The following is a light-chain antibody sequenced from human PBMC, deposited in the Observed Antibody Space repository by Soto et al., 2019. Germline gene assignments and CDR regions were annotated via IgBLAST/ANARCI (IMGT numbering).Light chain of an antibody. CDR3: QQANSFPIT. Sequence: DIQMTRSPFTLSASVGDRVTIRCLASQTISSRLAWYQQKPGKAPKLLIYKASTLKSGVPSRFSGSGSGTDFTLTISSLQPEDFATYYCQQANSFPITFGQGTRLEIK. CDR1: QTISSR. V-gene: IGKV1-5*03. CDR2: KAS. J-gene: IGKJ5*01.